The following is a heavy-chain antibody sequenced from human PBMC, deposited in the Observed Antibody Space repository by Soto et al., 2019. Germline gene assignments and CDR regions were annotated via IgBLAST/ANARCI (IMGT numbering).Heavy chain of an antibody. CDR2: ISYDGSNK. D-gene: IGHD3-10*01. J-gene: IGHJ6*02. V-gene: IGHV3-30*18. CDR1: GFTFSSYG. CDR3: AKDIRHMRGLSGGMDV. Sequence: GGSLRLSCAASGFTFSSYGMHWVRQAPGKGLEWVAVISYDGSNKYYADSVKGRFTISRDNSKNTLYLQMNSLRAEDTAVYYCAKDIRHMRGLSGGMDVWGQGTTVTVSS.